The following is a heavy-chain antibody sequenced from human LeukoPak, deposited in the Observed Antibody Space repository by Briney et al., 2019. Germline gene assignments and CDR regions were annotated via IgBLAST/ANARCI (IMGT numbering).Heavy chain of an antibody. D-gene: IGHD5-24*01. CDR2: IHPSGIF. CDR1: GGSCDDYY. V-gene: IGHV4-34*01. CDR3: ARGRDRSKAGDL. J-gene: IGHJ5*02. Sequence: SETLSLTCAVHGGSCDDYYCSWIRQPPGKGLEWIGEIHPSGIFYYNSSLMSRVTISIDTSKSQFSLRLTSVTAADTAFYYCARGRDRSKAGDLRGQGSLVTVSS.